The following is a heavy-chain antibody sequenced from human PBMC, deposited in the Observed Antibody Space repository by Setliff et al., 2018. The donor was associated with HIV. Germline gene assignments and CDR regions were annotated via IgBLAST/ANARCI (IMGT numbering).Heavy chain of an antibody. J-gene: IGHJ4*02. Sequence: SVKVSCKASGYTFTTYDINWVRQATGQGLEWMGGTMPISGTPNYAQKFQGRVTITADESTNTAYMELSSLRSEDTAVYYCARKPTGSPSDYWGQGSLVTVSS. CDR3: ARKPTGSPSDY. CDR2: TMPISGTP. D-gene: IGHD2-2*01. CDR1: GYTFTTYD. V-gene: IGHV1-69*13.